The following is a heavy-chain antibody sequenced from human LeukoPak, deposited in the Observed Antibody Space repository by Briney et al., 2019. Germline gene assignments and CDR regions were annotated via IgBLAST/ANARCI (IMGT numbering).Heavy chain of an antibody. Sequence: SETLSLTCTVSGGSISSSSYYWGWIRQPPGKGLEWIGYIYYSGTTNYNPSLKSRVTLSVDTSKNQFSLKLSSVTAADTAVYYCARVSGDHALDYWGQGTLVTVSS. V-gene: IGHV4-61*05. CDR1: GGSISSSSYY. D-gene: IGHD4-17*01. J-gene: IGHJ4*02. CDR3: ARVSGDHALDY. CDR2: IYYSGTT.